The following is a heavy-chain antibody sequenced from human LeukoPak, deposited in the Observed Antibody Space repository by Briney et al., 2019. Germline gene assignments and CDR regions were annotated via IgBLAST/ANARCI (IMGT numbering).Heavy chain of an antibody. J-gene: IGHJ4*02. V-gene: IGHV4-39*06. CDR1: SVTISNDYYY. Sequence: PSETLSLTCTVSSVTISNDYYYWGWIRQLPGKGLEWIGSIYYSGSTYYDPSLKSRVTISVDTSKNQFTLKVSSVTAADTAVYYCARDLRAGDLALDYWGQGTLVTVSS. D-gene: IGHD6-19*01. CDR2: IYYSGST. CDR3: ARDLRAGDLALDY.